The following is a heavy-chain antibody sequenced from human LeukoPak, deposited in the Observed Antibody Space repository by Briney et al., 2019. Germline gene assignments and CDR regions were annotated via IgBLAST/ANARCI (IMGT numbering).Heavy chain of an antibody. CDR3: ASALTTLEYFQH. D-gene: IGHD4-17*01. J-gene: IGHJ1*01. CDR2: IYHSGST. CDR1: GGSISSGVYY. V-gene: IGHV4-31*03. Sequence: PSQTLSLTCTVSGGSISSGVYYWSWIRQHPGKGLEWIGYIYHSGSTYHNPSLKSRVTISVDTSKNQFSLKLSSVTAADTAVYYCASALTTLEYFQHWGRGTLVTVSS.